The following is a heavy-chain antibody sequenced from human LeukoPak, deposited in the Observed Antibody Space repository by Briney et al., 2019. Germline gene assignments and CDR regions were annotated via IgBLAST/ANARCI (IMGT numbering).Heavy chain of an antibody. CDR2: FDPEDGET. Sequence: GASVKVSCKVSGYTLTELSMHWVRQAPGKGLEWMGGFDPEDGETIYAQKFQGRVTMTEDTSTDTAYMELSSLRSEDTAVYYCATGRYCSGGSCYKNYYYYYGMDVWGQGTTVTVSS. J-gene: IGHJ6*02. CDR3: ATGRYCSGGSCYKNYYYYYGMDV. CDR1: GYTLTELS. D-gene: IGHD2-15*01. V-gene: IGHV1-24*01.